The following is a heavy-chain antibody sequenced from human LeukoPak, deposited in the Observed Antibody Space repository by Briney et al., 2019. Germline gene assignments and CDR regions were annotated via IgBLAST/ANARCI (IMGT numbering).Heavy chain of an antibody. CDR2: IYHSGST. CDR3: ARHVGGVNWSGYRLPFDY. J-gene: IGHJ4*02. D-gene: IGHD3-3*01. Sequence: PSETLPLTCTVSGGSISSYYWSWIRQPPGKGLEWIGYIYHSGSTYYNPSLKSRVTISVDRSKNQFSLKLSSVTAADTAVYYCARHVGGVNWSGYRLPFDYWGQGTLVTVSS. V-gene: IGHV4-59*04. CDR1: GGSISSYY.